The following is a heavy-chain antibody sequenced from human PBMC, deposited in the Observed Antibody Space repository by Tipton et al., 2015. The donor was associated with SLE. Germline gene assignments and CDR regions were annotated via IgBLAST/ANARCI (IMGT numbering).Heavy chain of an antibody. J-gene: IGHJ4*02. V-gene: IGHV4-4*07. D-gene: IGHD4-17*01. Sequence: TLSLTCTVSGDSISSYYWSWIRQPAGKGLEWIGRLYGSGSTTHYNPSLEGRVTVSVDMSQNQVSLKLTSVTAADTAVYYCARIRPGHGDPFDFWGQGTLVTVSS. CDR1: GDSISSYY. CDR2: LYGSGST. CDR3: ARIRPGHGDPFDF.